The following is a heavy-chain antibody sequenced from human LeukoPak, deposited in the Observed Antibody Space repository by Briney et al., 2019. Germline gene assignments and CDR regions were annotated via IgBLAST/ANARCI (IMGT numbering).Heavy chain of an antibody. D-gene: IGHD3-22*01. Sequence: SETLSLTCAVYGGSFSGYYWSWLRQPPGKGLEWIGEINHSGSTNYNPSLKSRVTISVDTSKNQFSLKLSSVTAADTAVYYCARFTYYYDSSGHYYYYYYMDVWGKGTTVTVSS. J-gene: IGHJ6*03. CDR1: GGSFSGYY. CDR3: ARFTYYYDSSGHYYYYYYMDV. V-gene: IGHV4-34*01. CDR2: INHSGST.